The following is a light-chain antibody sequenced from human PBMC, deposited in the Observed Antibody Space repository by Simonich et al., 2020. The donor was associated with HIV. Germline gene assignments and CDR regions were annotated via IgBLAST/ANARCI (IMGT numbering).Light chain of an antibody. V-gene: IGKV3-15*01. Sequence: EIVMTQSPATLSVSPGERATLSCRASQSVNSNLAGYQQKPGQAPRLLIYGASTRATGIPARFSGTGSGTEFTLTISSLQSEDFAVYYCQQYNNWWTFGQGTKVEIK. CDR1: QSVNSN. CDR2: GAS. CDR3: QQYNNWWT. J-gene: IGKJ1*01.